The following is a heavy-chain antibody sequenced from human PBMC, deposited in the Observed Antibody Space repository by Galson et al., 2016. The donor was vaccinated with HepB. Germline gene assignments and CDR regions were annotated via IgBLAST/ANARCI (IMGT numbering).Heavy chain of an antibody. CDR3: ASPPVAGAVYGMDV. Sequence: SVKVSCKATGYTFKNYGIMWVRQVPGQGLECMGWISPYTGARNYAENLQGRVTMTADTSAGIAYMELRSLRSDDTAVYYCASPPVAGAVYGMDVWGQGTTVIVSS. D-gene: IGHD1-26*01. CDR1: GYTFKNYG. V-gene: IGHV1-18*01. J-gene: IGHJ6*02. CDR2: ISPYTGAR.